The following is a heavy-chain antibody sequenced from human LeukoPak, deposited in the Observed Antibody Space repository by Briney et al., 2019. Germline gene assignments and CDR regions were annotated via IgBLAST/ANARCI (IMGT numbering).Heavy chain of an antibody. CDR2: ISGSGVST. Sequence: GGSLRLSCAASGFTFSNYAMNWVRQAPGKGLEWVSAISGSGVSTYYADSVKGRFTISRDISKNTLYLQMNGLRAEDTAVYYCAKGASYQPFYYYHMDVWGRGTTVTVSS. D-gene: IGHD1-26*01. CDR1: GFTFSNYA. V-gene: IGHV3-23*01. J-gene: IGHJ6*03. CDR3: AKGASYQPFYYYHMDV.